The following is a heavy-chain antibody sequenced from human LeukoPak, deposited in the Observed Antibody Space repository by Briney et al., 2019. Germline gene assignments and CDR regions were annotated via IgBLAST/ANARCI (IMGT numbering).Heavy chain of an antibody. J-gene: IGHJ6*02. Sequence: ASVKVSCKVSGYTLTELSMHWVRQAPGKGLEWMGGFDPEDGETIYAQKFQGRVTMTEDTSTDTAYMELSSLRPEDTAVYYCATSRGFDYGMDVWGQGTTVTVSS. CDR2: FDPEDGET. CDR3: ATSRGFDYGMDV. CDR1: GYTLTELS. V-gene: IGHV1-24*01.